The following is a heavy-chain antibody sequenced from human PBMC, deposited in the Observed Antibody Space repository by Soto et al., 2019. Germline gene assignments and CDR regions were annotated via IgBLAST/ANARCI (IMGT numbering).Heavy chain of an antibody. Sequence: TLSLTCTVSGGSISSGGYYWSWIRQHPGKGLEWIGYIYYSGSTYYNPSLKSRVTISVDTSKNQFSLKLSSVTAADTAVYYCARDNLEYSSSSYLDYWGQGTLVTVSS. CDR1: GGSISSGGYY. J-gene: IGHJ4*02. CDR2: IYYSGST. D-gene: IGHD6-6*01. V-gene: IGHV4-31*03. CDR3: ARDNLEYSSSSYLDY.